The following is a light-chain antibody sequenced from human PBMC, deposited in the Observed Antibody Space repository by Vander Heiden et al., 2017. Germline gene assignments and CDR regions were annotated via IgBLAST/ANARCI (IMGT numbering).Light chain of an antibody. CDR1: SGSLAGNY. V-gene: IGLV6-57*02. CDR3: QAVDNTNYV. Sequence: KFMLTQPQSVSESPGQTVTISCTGSSGSLAGNYVQGYQQRPGSAPITVIYEDNKRPSGVPDRFSGSIDTSSNSASLTISSPRSEDEDDYYCQAVDNTNYVFGTGTKVTVL. CDR2: EDN. J-gene: IGLJ1*01.